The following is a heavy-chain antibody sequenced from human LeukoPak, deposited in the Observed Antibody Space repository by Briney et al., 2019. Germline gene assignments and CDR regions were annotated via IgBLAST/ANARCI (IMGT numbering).Heavy chain of an antibody. D-gene: IGHD6-19*01. J-gene: IGHJ4*02. CDR3: ASRYSSGYGRDY. CDR2: ISSSSSYI. Sequence: GGSLRLSCAASGFTFSSYSMSWVRQAPGKGLEWVSSISSSSSYIYYADSVKGRFTISRDNAKNSLYLQMNSLRAEDTAVYYCASRYSSGYGRDYWGQGTLVTVPS. CDR1: GFTFSSYS. V-gene: IGHV3-21*01.